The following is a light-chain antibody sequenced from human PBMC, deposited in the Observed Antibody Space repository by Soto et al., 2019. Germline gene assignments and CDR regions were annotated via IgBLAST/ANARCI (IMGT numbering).Light chain of an antibody. CDR1: QSVSSSY. V-gene: IGKV3-20*01. Sequence: EIVLTQSPGTLPLSPGERATLSCRASQSVSSSYLAWYQQKPGQAPRLLIYGASSRATGIPDRFSGSGSGTDFTLTISRLEPEVFAVYYCQQYGSSSWTFGQGTKVEIK. J-gene: IGKJ1*01. CDR2: GAS. CDR3: QQYGSSSWT.